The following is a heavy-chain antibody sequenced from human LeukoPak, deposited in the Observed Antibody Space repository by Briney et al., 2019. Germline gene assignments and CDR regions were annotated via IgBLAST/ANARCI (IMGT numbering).Heavy chain of an antibody. CDR1: GFTFSSYA. Sequence: PGGSLRLSCAASGFTFSSYAMSWVRQAPGKGLEWVSAISGSGGSTYYADSVKGRFTISRDNSKNTLYLQMNSLGAEDTAVYYCAKDRATVTTVFATDGMDVWGQGTTVTVSS. J-gene: IGHJ6*02. V-gene: IGHV3-23*01. CDR2: ISGSGGST. CDR3: AKDRATVTTVFATDGMDV. D-gene: IGHD4-11*01.